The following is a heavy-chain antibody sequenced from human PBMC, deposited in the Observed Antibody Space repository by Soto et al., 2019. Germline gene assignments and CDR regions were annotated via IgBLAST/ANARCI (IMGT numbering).Heavy chain of an antibody. Sequence: GGSLRLSCAASGFTFSDYVMHWVRQAPGKGLKWVAVIWDRGRDIFYADSVKGRFTISRDNSKNTLYLQMNSLRAEDTAVYYCARDQGGQSGNFIFDNWGQGTLVTVSS. CDR2: IWDRGRDI. CDR1: GFTFSDYV. V-gene: IGHV3-33*01. D-gene: IGHD1-26*01. CDR3: ARDQGGQSGNFIFDN. J-gene: IGHJ4*02.